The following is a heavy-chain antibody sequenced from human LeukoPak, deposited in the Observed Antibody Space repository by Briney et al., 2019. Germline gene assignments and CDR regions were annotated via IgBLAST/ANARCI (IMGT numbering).Heavy chain of an antibody. CDR3: ARDLYGGNVDY. CDR2: ISPSGGST. CDR1: GYTFTSNY. Sequence: GASVKVSCKAFGYTFTSNYTHWVRQAPGQGPEWMGVISPSGGSTTYAQKFQGRVTLTRDMSTSTDYLELSSLRSEDAAVYYCARDLYGGNVDYWGQGTLVTVSS. J-gene: IGHJ4*02. D-gene: IGHD4-23*01. V-gene: IGHV1-46*01.